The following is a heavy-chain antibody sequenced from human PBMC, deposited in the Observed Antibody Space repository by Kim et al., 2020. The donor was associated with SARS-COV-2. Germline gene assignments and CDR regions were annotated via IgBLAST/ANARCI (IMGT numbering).Heavy chain of an antibody. CDR1: GFTFSSYA. CDR3: AKSWLHDGSPYFFDF. D-gene: IGHD3-22*01. Sequence: GGSLRLSCEGSGFTFSSYAINWVRQAPGKGLEWVSGISGSGEFTNYADSVKGRFTISRDNSKNAVYLEMSSLRAEEEAVYYCAKSWLHDGSPYFFDFWGHGTLVTVSS. CDR2: ISGSGEFT. J-gene: IGHJ4*01. V-gene: IGHV3-23*01.